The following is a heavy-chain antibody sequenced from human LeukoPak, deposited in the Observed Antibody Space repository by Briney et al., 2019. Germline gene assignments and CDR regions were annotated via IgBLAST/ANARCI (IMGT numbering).Heavy chain of an antibody. CDR1: GFTVSTIY. D-gene: IGHD3-3*01. CDR3: ARHFGVISKGVYYYYYGLDV. CDR2: VYSGGST. V-gene: IGHV3-66*04. Sequence: GGSLRLSCAASGFTVSTIYMSWVRQAPGKGLEWVSVVYSGGSTYYADSVKGRFTISRDNSKNTLYLQMSSLRAEDTAVYYCARHFGVISKGVYYYYYGLDVWGQGTTVTVSS. J-gene: IGHJ6*02.